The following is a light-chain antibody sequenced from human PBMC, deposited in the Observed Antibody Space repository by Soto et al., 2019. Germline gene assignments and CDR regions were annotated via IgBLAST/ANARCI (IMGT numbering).Light chain of an antibody. CDR1: QSVNSSY. Sequence: EIVLTQSPGTLSLSPGERVTLSCRSSQSVNSSYLAWYQHKPGQAPRLLIYGASTRATGIPDRFSGSGSGTDFTLKIAILEPGAFEVYCCQQYGNSPQTFGQGTKVDIQ. V-gene: IGKV3-20*01. CDR3: QQYGNSPQT. CDR2: GAS. J-gene: IGKJ1*01.